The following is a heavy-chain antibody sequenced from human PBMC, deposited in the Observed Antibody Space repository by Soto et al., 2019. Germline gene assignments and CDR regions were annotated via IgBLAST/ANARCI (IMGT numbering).Heavy chain of an antibody. CDR3: ARVRKCVRIQLWVRGSHFDY. Sequence: QVQLQQWGAGLLKPSETLSLTCAVYGGSFSGYYWSWIRQPPGKGLEWIGEINHSGSTNYNPSLKSRVTISVDTSKNQFSLKLSSVTAADTAVYYCARVRKCVRIQLWVRGSHFDYCGQGTLVTVSS. CDR1: GGSFSGYY. D-gene: IGHD5-18*01. V-gene: IGHV4-34*01. CDR2: INHSGST. J-gene: IGHJ4*02.